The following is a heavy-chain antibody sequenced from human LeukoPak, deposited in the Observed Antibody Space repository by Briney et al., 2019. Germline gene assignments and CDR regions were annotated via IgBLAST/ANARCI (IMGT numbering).Heavy chain of an antibody. CDR1: GGSFSGYY. D-gene: IGHD5-18*01. J-gene: IGHJ4*02. CDR3: ARWDTAMPNFDY. Sequence: SETLSLTCAVYGGSFSGYYWSWIRQPPGKGLEWIGEINHSGSTNYNPSLKSRVTISVDTSKNQFSLKLSSVTAADTAVYYCARWDTAMPNFDYWGQGTLVTVSS. V-gene: IGHV4-34*01. CDR2: INHSGST.